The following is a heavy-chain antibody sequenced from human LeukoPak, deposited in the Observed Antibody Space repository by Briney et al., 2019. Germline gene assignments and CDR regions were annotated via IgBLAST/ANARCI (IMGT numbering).Heavy chain of an antibody. CDR1: GGSISSYY. D-gene: IGHD6-13*01. J-gene: IGHJ2*01. CDR3: ARGWGYFDL. V-gene: IGHV4-59*01. CDR2: IFYSGST. Sequence: SETLFLTCTVSGGSISSYYWSWIRQPPGKGLEWIGYIFYSGSTNYNPSLKSRVTISVDTSKNQFSLKLSSVTAADTAVYYCARGWGYFDLWGRGTLVTVSS.